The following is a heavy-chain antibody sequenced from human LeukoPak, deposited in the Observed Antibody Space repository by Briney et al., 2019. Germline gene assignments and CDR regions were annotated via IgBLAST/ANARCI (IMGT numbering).Heavy chain of an antibody. V-gene: IGHV3-30*18. CDR2: ISYDGSNK. D-gene: IGHD3-10*01. CDR3: AKDPSYYGSGSYVDY. J-gene: IGHJ4*02. Sequence: PGRSLRLSCAASGFTFSSYGMHWVRQAPGKRLEWVAVISYDGSNKYYADSVKGRFTISRDNSKNTLYLQMNSLRAEDTAVYYCAKDPSYYGSGSYVDYWGQGTLDTVSS. CDR1: GFTFSSYG.